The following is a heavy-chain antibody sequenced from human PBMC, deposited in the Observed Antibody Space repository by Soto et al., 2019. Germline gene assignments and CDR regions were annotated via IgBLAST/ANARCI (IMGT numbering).Heavy chain of an antibody. V-gene: IGHV4-30-2*01. CDR1: GASITYGGYS. D-gene: IGHD1-26*01. CDR3: ARGGGSDSFDY. CDR2: INHLETT. J-gene: IGHJ4*02. Sequence: QLQLHESGSGLVKPSQTLSLTCTVSGASITYGGYSWSWIRQTPGKGLEWIGYINHLETTFYNPSFESRLSLSIGRAKNQFSLNLNSMSAADRAVYFCARGGGSDSFDYWGQGILVTVSS.